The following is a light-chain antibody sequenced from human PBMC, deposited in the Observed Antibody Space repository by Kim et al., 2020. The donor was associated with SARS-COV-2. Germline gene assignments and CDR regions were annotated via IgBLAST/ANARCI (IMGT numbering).Light chain of an antibody. V-gene: IGKV3-15*01. Sequence: SPGERATLSCRASQSVKDNLAWYQQKPGQAPRLLISGASTRATGIPARFSGSGSGTEFTLTITSLQSEDFAVYYCQQYHNWPPITFGQGTRLEIK. CDR2: GAS. CDR3: QQYHNWPPIT. J-gene: IGKJ5*01. CDR1: QSVKDN.